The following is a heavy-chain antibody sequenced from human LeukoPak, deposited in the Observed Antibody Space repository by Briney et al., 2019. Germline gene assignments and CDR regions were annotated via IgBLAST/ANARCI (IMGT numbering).Heavy chain of an antibody. D-gene: IGHD3-10*01. J-gene: IGHJ4*02. CDR2: ISYDGSNK. V-gene: IGHV3-30*18. CDR1: GFTFFSYW. Sequence: GGSLRLSCEASGFTFFSYWMSWVRQAPGKGLEWVAVISYDGSNKYYADSVKGRFTISRDNSKNTLYLQMNSLRAEDTAVYYCAKPMVRGALDYWGQGTLVTVSS. CDR3: AKPMVRGALDY.